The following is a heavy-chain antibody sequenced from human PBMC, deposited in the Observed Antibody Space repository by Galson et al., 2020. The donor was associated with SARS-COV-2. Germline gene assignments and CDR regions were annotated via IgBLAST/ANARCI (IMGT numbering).Heavy chain of an antibody. V-gene: IGHV3-30*18. CDR2: ISYDGSNK. CDR1: GFTFSSYG. Sequence: GGSLRLSCAASGFTFSSYGMHWVRQAPGKGLEWVAVISYDGSNKYYADSVKGRFTISRDNSKNTLYLQMNSLRAEDTAVYYCAKVRSYGLRYFDWLDYWGQGTLVTVSS. CDR3: AKVRSYGLRYFDWLDY. J-gene: IGHJ4*02. D-gene: IGHD3-9*01.